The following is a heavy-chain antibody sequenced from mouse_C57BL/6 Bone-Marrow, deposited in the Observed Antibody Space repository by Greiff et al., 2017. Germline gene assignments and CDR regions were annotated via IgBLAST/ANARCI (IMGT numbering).Heavy chain of an antibody. CDR2: INPSSGYT. J-gene: IGHJ2*01. CDR3: ANFYFDY. Sequence: VQLQQSGAELAKPGASVKLSCKASGYTFTSYWMHWVKQRPGQGLEWIGYINPSSGYTKYNQKFKDKATLTADTSSSTAYMQLSSLTYEDSAVYYCANFYFDYWGQGTTLTVSS. CDR1: GYTFTSYW. V-gene: IGHV1-7*01.